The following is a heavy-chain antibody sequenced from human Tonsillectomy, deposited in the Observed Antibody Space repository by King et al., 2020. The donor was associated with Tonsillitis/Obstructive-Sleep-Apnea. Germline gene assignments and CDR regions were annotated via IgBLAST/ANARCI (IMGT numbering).Heavy chain of an antibody. J-gene: IGHJ6*03. V-gene: IGHV1-69*01. CDR2: IIPIFGTA. D-gene: IGHD2-15*01. CDR1: GGTFSSYA. Sequence: VQLVQSGAEVKKPGSSVKVSCKASGGTFSSYAISWVRQAPGQGLEWMGGIIPIFGTANYAQKFQGRVTITADESTSTAYMELSSLRSEDTAVYYCGRRGVAAAATYYYYYMDVWGKGTTVTVSS. CDR3: GRRGVAAAATYYYYYMDV.